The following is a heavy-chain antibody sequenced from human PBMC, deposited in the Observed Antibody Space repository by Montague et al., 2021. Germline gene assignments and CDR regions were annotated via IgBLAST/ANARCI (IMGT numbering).Heavy chain of an antibody. CDR3: ARERDRYYYMDI. Sequence: SETLSLTCTVSRSLINSDYYWGWIRHPPGKGLEWMGSGSHGGRTYYNPPLKSRVTISVDASNNHFSLKLSSVTAADTAMHYCARERDRYYYMDIWGKGTTVTVSS. V-gene: IGHV4-38-2*02. CDR1: RSLINSDYY. J-gene: IGHJ6*03. CDR2: GSHGGRT.